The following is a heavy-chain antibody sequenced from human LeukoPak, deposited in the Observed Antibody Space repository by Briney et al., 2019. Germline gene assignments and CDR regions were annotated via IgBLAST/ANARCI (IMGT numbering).Heavy chain of an antibody. CDR3: ARGRRGIVVVPAATHNWFDP. Sequence: ASVKVSCKASGYTFTSYDINWVRQATGQGLESMGWMNPNSGNTGYAQKFQGRVTITRNTSISTAYMELSSLRSEDTAVYYCARGRRGIVVVPAATHNWFDPWGQGTLVTVSS. D-gene: IGHD2-2*01. CDR1: GYTFTSYD. CDR2: MNPNSGNT. J-gene: IGHJ5*02. V-gene: IGHV1-8*03.